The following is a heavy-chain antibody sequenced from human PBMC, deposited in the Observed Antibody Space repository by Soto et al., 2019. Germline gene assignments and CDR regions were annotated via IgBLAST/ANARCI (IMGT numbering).Heavy chain of an antibody. J-gene: IGHJ4*02. V-gene: IGHV3-11*06. D-gene: IGHD2-21*01. Sequence: QVQLVESGGGLFSPGGSLDLAWAPPGLSFGASSMSGFPKAPGKGLEWLSYISGGSSYTNYADSVKGRFTISRDNAKRSLYLEMNSLRADDTAVYYCAKTIVAASGYYFDHWGQGNVVTVSS. CDR2: ISGGSSYT. CDR3: AKTIVAASGYYFDH. CDR1: GLSFGASS.